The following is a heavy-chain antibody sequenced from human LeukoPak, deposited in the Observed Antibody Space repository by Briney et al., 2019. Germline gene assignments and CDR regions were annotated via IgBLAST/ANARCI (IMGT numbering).Heavy chain of an antibody. V-gene: IGHV4-39*01. D-gene: IGHD1/OR15-1a*01. CDR1: GGSISSSSYY. Sequence: PSETLSLTCTVSGGSISSSSYYWGWIRQPPGKGLEWIGSIYYSGSTYYNPPLKSRVTISVDTSKNQFSLKLSSVTAADTAVYYCARGPEHPYYYYYGMDVWGQGTTVTVSS. J-gene: IGHJ6*02. CDR3: ARGPEHPYYYYYGMDV. CDR2: IYYSGST.